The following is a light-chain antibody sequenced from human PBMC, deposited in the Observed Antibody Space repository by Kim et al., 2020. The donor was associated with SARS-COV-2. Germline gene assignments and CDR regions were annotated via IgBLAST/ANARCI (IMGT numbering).Light chain of an antibody. V-gene: IGLV3-1*01. J-gene: IGLJ2*01. CDR1: KVGDKS. Sequence: VPPGQTAIISCSGDKVGDKSGCWYQQKPGPSPVLVIYQDSKRPSGIPERFSGSNSGNTATLTISGTEAMDEADYYCQAWDSSTVVFGGGTQLTVL. CDR3: QAWDSSTVV. CDR2: QDS.